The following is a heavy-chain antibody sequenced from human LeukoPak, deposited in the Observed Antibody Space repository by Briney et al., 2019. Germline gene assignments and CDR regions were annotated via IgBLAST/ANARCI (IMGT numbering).Heavy chain of an antibody. CDR2: ISYDGSNK. Sequence: PGRSLRLSCAASGFTFSSYGMHWVRHAPGKGLEWVAVISYDGSNKYYADSVKGRFTISRDNSKNTLYLQMNSLRAEDTAVYYCARDSSGLPFDYWGQGTLVTVSS. V-gene: IGHV3-30*03. CDR3: ARDSSGLPFDY. J-gene: IGHJ4*02. D-gene: IGHD3-22*01. CDR1: GFTFSSYG.